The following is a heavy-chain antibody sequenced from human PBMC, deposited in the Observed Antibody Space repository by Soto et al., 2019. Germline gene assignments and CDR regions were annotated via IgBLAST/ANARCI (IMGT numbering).Heavy chain of an antibody. V-gene: IGHV3-74*01. CDR1: GFTLSGHW. J-gene: IGHJ4*02. D-gene: IGHD2-15*01. CDR3: ASPATSSMVAADF. Sequence: GGSLRLSCAASGFTLSGHWMHWVRQAPGKGLVWVSRINSAGSTTSYADSVKGRFTISRDNAKNTLYLQMNSLRAEDTAVYYCASPATSSMVAADFWGRGTLVTVSS. CDR2: INSAGSTT.